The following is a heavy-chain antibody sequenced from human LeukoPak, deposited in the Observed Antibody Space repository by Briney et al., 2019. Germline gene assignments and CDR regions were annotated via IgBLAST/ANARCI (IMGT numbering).Heavy chain of an antibody. D-gene: IGHD6-13*01. CDR1: GFTFCSYW. CDR2: INSDGSST. Sequence: AGGSLRLSCAASGFTFCSYWMHWVRQAPGKGLVWVSRINSDGSSTSYADSVKGRFTISRDNAKNTLYLQMNSLRAEDTAVYYCARWKIAAAGYYYYYYMDVWGKGTTVTISS. J-gene: IGHJ6*03. CDR3: ARWKIAAAGYYYYYYMDV. V-gene: IGHV3-74*01.